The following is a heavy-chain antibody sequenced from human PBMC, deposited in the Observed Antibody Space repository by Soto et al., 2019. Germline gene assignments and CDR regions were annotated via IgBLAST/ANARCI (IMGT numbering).Heavy chain of an antibody. CDR1: GFTFSSYS. CDR2: ISSSSSYI. Sequence: GGSLRLSCAASGFTFSSYSMNWVRQAPGKGLEWVSSISSSSSYIYYADSVKGRFTISRDNAKNSLYLQMNSLRAEDTAVYYCAREWGIQLWVPDYWGQGTLVTVSS. J-gene: IGHJ4*02. CDR3: AREWGIQLWVPDY. V-gene: IGHV3-21*01. D-gene: IGHD5-18*01.